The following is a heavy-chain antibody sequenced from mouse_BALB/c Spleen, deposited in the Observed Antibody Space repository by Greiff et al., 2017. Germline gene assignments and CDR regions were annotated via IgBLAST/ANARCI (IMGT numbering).Heavy chain of an antibody. CDR1: GFSLTSYG. CDR3: ARRRGIGTTFYYYAMDY. J-gene: IGHJ4*01. CDR2: IWSGGST. Sequence: QVQLKESGPGLVQPSQSLSITCTVSGFSLTSYGVHWVRQSPGKGLEWLGVIWSGGSTDYNAAFISRLSISKDNSKSQVFFKMNSLQANDTAIYYCARRRGIGTTFYYYAMDYWGQGTSVTVSS. D-gene: IGHD2-14*01. V-gene: IGHV2-2*02.